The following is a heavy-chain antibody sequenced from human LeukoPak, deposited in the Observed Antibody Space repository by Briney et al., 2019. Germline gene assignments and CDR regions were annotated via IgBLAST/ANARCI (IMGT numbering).Heavy chain of an antibody. CDR1: GFTFSSYS. Sequence: GGSLRLSCAASGFTFSSYSMNWVRQAPGKGLEWVSSITSSSNFIYYADSVKGRFTISRDNAKNSLYLQMNSLRAEDTAVYYCARDLSSIAAAGKYFDYWGQGTLVTVSS. CDR2: ITSSSNFI. V-gene: IGHV3-21*01. D-gene: IGHD6-13*01. J-gene: IGHJ4*02. CDR3: ARDLSSIAAAGKYFDY.